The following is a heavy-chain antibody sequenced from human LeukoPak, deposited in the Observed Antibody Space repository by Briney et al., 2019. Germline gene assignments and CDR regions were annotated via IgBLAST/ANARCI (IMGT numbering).Heavy chain of an antibody. Sequence: GGSLRLSCAASGFTFSSYDMHWVRQATGKGLEWASAIGTAGDTYYPGSVKGRFTISRENAKNSLYLQMNSLRAGDTAVYYCARGYYYGSGSYFLFGYWGQGTLVTVSS. CDR2: IGTAGDT. CDR1: GFTFSSYD. V-gene: IGHV3-13*01. CDR3: ARGYYYGSGSYFLFGY. D-gene: IGHD3-10*01. J-gene: IGHJ4*02.